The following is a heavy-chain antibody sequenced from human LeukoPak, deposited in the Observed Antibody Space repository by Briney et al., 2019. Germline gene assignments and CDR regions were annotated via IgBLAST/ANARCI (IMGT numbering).Heavy chain of an antibody. V-gene: IGHV4-30-4*01. D-gene: IGHD5-24*01. J-gene: IGHJ4*02. Sequence: SQTLSLTCTVSGGSISSGDYYWSWIRQPPGMGLEWIGYIYYSGSTYYNPSLQSRVTISVDMSKNQFSLKLNSVTAADTAVYYCARVAAATTNPRFDYWGQGTLVTVSS. CDR2: IYYSGST. CDR1: GGSISSGDYY. CDR3: ARVAAATTNPRFDY.